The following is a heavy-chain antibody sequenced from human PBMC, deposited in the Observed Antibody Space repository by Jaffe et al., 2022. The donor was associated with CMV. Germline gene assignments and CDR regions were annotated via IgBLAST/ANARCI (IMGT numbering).Heavy chain of an antibody. Sequence: QVTLKESGPVLVKPTETLTLTCTVSGFSLSNARMGVSWIRQPPGKALEWLAHIFSNDEKSYSTSLKSRLTISKDTSKSQVVLTMTNMDPVDTATYYCARTQSDFWSGFSLYYYYMDVWGKGTTVTVSS. V-gene: IGHV2-26*01. D-gene: IGHD3-3*01. CDR1: GFSLSNARMG. CDR3: ARTQSDFWSGFSLYYYYMDV. J-gene: IGHJ6*03. CDR2: IFSNDEK.